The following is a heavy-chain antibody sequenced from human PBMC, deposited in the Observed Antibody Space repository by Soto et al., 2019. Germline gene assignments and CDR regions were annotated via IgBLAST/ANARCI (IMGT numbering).Heavy chain of an antibody. D-gene: IGHD6-13*01. Sequence: ESGGGLVQPGGSLRLSCAASGFALDSYWMSWVRQTPGKGLEWVANINQDGSEKDYVDSVKGRFTISRDNAKNSLYLHINSLRAEDTAVYYCARGILWYSSTWERRIYFDYWGQGTLVTVSS. V-gene: IGHV3-7*05. J-gene: IGHJ4*02. CDR2: INQDGSEK. CDR1: GFALDSYW. CDR3: ARGILWYSSTWERRIYFDY.